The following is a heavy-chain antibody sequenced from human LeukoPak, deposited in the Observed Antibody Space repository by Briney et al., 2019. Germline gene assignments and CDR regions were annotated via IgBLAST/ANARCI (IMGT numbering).Heavy chain of an antibody. J-gene: IGHJ4*02. Sequence: ASVKVSCKASGYTFTGYYMHWVRQAPGQGLEWMGWINPNSGGTNYAQKFQGRVTVTRDTSISTAYMELSRLRSDDTAVYYCAREEEYSSSYYFDYWGQGTLVTVSS. D-gene: IGHD6-6*01. CDR2: INPNSGGT. V-gene: IGHV1-2*02. CDR3: AREEEYSSSYYFDY. CDR1: GYTFTGYY.